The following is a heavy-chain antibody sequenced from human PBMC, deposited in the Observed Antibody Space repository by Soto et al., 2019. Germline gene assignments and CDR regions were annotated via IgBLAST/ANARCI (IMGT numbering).Heavy chain of an antibody. CDR1: GFTFSSYS. Sequence: DGTLRLSCASSGFTFSSYSMNCFRQAPGKGLEWVSSLSSSSSYIYYADSVKGRFTISRDNAKNSLYLQMNSLRAAHTAVYYCASVLGRIAVGGTYYYNYG. J-gene: IGHJ6*01. D-gene: IGHD6-19*01. V-gene: IGHV3-21*01. CDR3: ASVLGRIAVGGTYYYNYG. CDR2: LSSSSSYI.